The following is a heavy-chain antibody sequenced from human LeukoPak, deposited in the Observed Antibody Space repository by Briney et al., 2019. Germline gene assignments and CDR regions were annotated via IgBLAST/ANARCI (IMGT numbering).Heavy chain of an antibody. CDR2: ISSSGSTI. V-gene: IGHV3-48*01. Sequence: GGPLRLSCAASGFTFTSYSMNWVRRAPGKGLEWVSYISSSGSTISYADSVKGRFTISRDNAKNSLYLQMNSLRAEDTAVYYCARDRPYYSYCFDIWGQGTMVTVSS. J-gene: IGHJ3*02. CDR3: ARDRPYYSYCFDI. CDR1: GFTFTSYS. D-gene: IGHD2-21*01.